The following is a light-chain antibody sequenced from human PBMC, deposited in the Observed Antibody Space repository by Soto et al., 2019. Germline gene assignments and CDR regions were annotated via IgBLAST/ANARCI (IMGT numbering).Light chain of an antibody. J-gene: IGKJ1*01. CDR3: HQSYSRMT. Sequence: DIQMTQSPSSLSASVGDGVTITCRASQSISSYVSWYQQKPGKAPKLLIYAASRLESGVPSRFSGSRSGTDFTLTISSLQPEDFATYYCHQSYSRMTFGQGTKVDIK. CDR1: QSISSY. CDR2: AAS. V-gene: IGKV1-39*01.